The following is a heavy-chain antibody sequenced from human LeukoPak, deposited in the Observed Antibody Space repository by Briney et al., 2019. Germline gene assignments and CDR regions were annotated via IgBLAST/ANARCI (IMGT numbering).Heavy chain of an antibody. J-gene: IGHJ4*02. V-gene: IGHV3-48*04. CDR3: ARVFGGYSYGPFDY. CDR2: ISSSSSTI. CDR1: GFTFSSYS. Sequence: GGSLRLSCAASGFTFSSYSMNWVRQAPGKGLEWVSYISSSSSTIYYADSVKGRFTISRDNAKNSLYLQMNSLRAEDTAVYYCARVFGGYSYGPFDYWGQGTLVTVSS. D-gene: IGHD5-18*01.